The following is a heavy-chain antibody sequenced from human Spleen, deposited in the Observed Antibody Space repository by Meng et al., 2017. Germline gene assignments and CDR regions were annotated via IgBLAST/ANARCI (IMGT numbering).Heavy chain of an antibody. D-gene: IGHD5-18*01. CDR1: GFTSSDSY. V-gene: IGHV3-11*01. CDR3: ARAATAMVYYFDY. Sequence: QVLLVESGGGLVKPGESLRLSCAASGFTSSDSYMTWIRNTRYCADSVKGRFTISRDNSKNTLYLHMNSLRAEDTAVYYCARAATAMVYYFDYWGQGTRVT. CDR2: TR. J-gene: IGHJ4*02.